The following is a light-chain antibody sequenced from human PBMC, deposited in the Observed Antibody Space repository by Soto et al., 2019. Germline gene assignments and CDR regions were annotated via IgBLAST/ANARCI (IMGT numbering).Light chain of an antibody. V-gene: IGKV1-33*01. J-gene: IGKJ3*01. Sequence: DIQMTQSPSSLSASVGDRVTITCQASQDISNYLNWYQQKPVKAPKLLIYDASNLETGVPSRFSGSGSGPDFTFTISSLQPEDIATYYCQQYDNLPFTFGPGTKVDIK. CDR2: DAS. CDR1: QDISNY. CDR3: QQYDNLPFT.